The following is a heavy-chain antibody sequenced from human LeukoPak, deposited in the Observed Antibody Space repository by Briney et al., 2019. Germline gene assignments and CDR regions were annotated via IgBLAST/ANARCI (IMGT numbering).Heavy chain of an antibody. Sequence: GESRKISGKGPGYSFTSYWIGVVRPRPGKGLERMWIIYPSDSETRYSPSFQGQVTISDDKYISTAYLQWSSLKASDTAMYYCARHYCGGDCYPDYWGQGTLVTVSS. D-gene: IGHD2-21*02. J-gene: IGHJ4*02. CDR2: IYPSDSET. V-gene: IGHV5-51*01. CDR1: GYSFTSYW. CDR3: ARHYCGGDCYPDY.